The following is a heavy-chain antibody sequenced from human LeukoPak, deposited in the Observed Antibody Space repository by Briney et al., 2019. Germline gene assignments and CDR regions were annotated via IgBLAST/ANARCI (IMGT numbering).Heavy chain of an antibody. V-gene: IGHV4-30-2*01. D-gene: IGHD3-10*01. CDR1: GGSISSGSYY. J-gene: IGHJ4*02. CDR3: ARYGGSGTYFFDY. CDR2: IYDSGST. Sequence: PSQTLSLTCTVSGGSISSGSYYWSWIRQPPGKGLEWIGYIYDSGSTYYNPSLKSRVTISLDRSKNQFSLKLTSVTAADTAVYYCARYGGSGTYFFDYWGQGTLVTVSS.